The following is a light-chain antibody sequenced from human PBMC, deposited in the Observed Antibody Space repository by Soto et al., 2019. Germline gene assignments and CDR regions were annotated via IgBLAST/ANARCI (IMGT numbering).Light chain of an antibody. V-gene: IGLV1-40*01. CDR1: TSNIGAGYD. CDR2: GNS. J-gene: IGLJ2*01. Sequence: QSVLAQPPSVSGAPGQRVTISCTGSTSNIGAGYDVHWYQHLPGTAPKLLIYGNSNRPSGVPDRFSGSQSGTSASLVITGLQTEDEADYYCQTYDSNLNVVFGGGPKLTVL. CDR3: QTYDSNLNVV.